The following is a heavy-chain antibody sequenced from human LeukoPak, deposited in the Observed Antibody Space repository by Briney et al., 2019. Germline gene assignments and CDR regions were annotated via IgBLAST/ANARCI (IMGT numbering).Heavy chain of an antibody. CDR2: IYRSGDT. Sequence: PGGSLRLSCVASELPVSGDFMSWLRLAPGKGLEWVSIIYRSGDTYYAGSVKGRFTISRDNSKNTLYLQMNSLRVEDTAMYYCATTRGSSFDYWGQGTLVTVSS. CDR1: ELPVSGDF. V-gene: IGHV3-53*01. CDR3: ATTRGSSFDY. J-gene: IGHJ4*02. D-gene: IGHD1-26*01.